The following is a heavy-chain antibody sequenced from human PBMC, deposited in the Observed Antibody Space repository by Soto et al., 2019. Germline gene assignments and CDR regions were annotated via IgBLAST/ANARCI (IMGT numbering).Heavy chain of an antibody. J-gene: IGHJ4*02. CDR3: ARLKDLYLTFDY. Sequence: GSGPTLVNPTQTLTLTCTFSGFSLSTNEVGVGWIRQPPGKALEWLAIIYWDDDKRYSPLLKTRLTVTKDTSKNQVVLTLTDMGAVDTGTYYCARLKDLYLTFDYWGQGSLVTVSS. D-gene: IGHD3-10*01. CDR2: IYWDDDK. CDR1: GFSLSTNEVG. V-gene: IGHV2-5*02.